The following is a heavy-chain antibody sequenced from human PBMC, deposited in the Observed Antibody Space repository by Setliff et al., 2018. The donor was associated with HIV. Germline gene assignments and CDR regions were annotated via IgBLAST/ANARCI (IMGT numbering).Heavy chain of an antibody. CDR2: ISSRSITI. D-gene: IGHD1-26*01. CDR1: GFTFGGYS. V-gene: IGHV3-21*01. Sequence: PRGSLRLSCAASGFTFGGYSMSWVRQAPGKGLEWVSSISSRSITIYYADSVKGRFTTSRDNAKNSLYLQMNTLRAEDTAVYYCARDILGATADAFDIGGQGTMVTVSS. J-gene: IGHJ3*02. CDR3: ARDILGATADAFDI.